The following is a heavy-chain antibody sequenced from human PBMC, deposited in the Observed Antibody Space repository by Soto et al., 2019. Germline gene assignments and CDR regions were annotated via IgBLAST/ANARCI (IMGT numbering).Heavy chain of an antibody. Sequence: EVQVSESGGGLVQPGGSLRLSCATSGFTFSHYPMNWVRQAPGKGLEWVSGISAGGDRTYYADSVKGRFSIFRDNSKNSVSLQINSLRVEDTAVYYCARRVWGQGTLVTVSS. CDR3: ARRV. V-gene: IGHV3-23*01. CDR2: ISAGGDRT. J-gene: IGHJ4*02. CDR1: GFTFSHYP.